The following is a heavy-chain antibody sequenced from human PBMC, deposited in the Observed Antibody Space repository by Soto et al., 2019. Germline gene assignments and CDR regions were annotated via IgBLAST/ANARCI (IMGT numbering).Heavy chain of an antibody. CDR2: KYYSGIS. CDR1: RGSVSSQTHF. CDR3: VREDMSGTYYFDA. Sequence: SETLSLTCTVTRGSVSSQTHFWTWIRQPPGKGLEWIGYKYYSGISNYNPSLQSRVTISVDTSKNQFSLRLTSVTAADTAVYFCVREDMSGTYYFDAWGQGALVTVSS. J-gene: IGHJ4*02. D-gene: IGHD1-26*01. V-gene: IGHV4-61*01.